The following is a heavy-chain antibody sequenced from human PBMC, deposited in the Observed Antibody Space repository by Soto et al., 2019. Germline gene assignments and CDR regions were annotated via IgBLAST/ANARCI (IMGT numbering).Heavy chain of an antibody. J-gene: IGHJ6*02. V-gene: IGHV1-2*02. CDR3: ARDLCPLGSGSPCPTYGLDV. D-gene: IGHD3-10*01. CDR2: LKSDNGGT. CDR1: GYTFTGHY. Sequence: VQLVQSGAEVKPPGASVKVSCKASGYTFTGHYLHWVRQVSGKRLEYLGWLKSDNGGTYYAPKFQGRVTFTRYTSTTTAYMELTGLRSDDTAVYFCARDLCPLGSGSPCPTYGLDVWGQGTTVTVSS.